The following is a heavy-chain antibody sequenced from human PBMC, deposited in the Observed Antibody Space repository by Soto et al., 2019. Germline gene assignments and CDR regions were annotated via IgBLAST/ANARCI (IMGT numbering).Heavy chain of an antibody. D-gene: IGHD2-8*01. J-gene: IGHJ6*02. CDR1: GYTFSNYG. CDR2: ISTYNGNT. Sequence: ASVKVSCKASGYTFSNYGIHWVRQAPGQRLEWMGRISTYNGNTNYPQSLQGRLTMTTDTSTTTAYMELRSLRSDDTAVYYCARDPYHVLMVNAPNLYGMDVWGQGTTVTVSS. CDR3: ARDPYHVLMVNAPNLYGMDV. V-gene: IGHV1-18*01.